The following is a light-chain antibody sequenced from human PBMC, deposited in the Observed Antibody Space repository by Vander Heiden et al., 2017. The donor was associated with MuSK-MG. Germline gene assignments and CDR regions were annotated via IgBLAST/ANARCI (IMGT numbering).Light chain of an antibody. CDR1: SSNIGAGYD. CDR2: GNS. J-gene: IGLJ1*01. V-gene: IGLV1-40*01. CDR3: QSYDSSLSGSYV. Sequence: QSVLTQPPSVSGAPGQRVTISCTGSSSNIGAGYDVHWYQQLPGTAPKLLSYGNSNRPSGVPDRFSGSKSGTSASLAITGLQAEDEADYYCQSYDSSLSGSYVFGTGTKVTGL.